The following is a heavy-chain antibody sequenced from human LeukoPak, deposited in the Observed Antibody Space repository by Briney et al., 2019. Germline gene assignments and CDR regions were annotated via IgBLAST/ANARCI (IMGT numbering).Heavy chain of an antibody. J-gene: IGHJ4*02. V-gene: IGHV3-21*01. D-gene: IGHD3-10*01. CDR1: GFTFSSYS. CDR3: ARNLLWFGESLN. Sequence: GGSLRLSCAASGFTFSSYSMNWVRQAPGKGLEWVSSISSSSSYIYYADSVKGRFTISRDNAKNSLYLQMSSLRAEDTAVYYCARNLLWFGESLNWGQGTLVTVSS. CDR2: ISSSSSYI.